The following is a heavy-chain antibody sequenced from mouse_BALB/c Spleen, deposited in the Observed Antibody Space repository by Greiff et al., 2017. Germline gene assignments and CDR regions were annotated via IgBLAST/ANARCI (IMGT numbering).Heavy chain of an antibody. CDR3: ARYYYGSRFAY. J-gene: IGHJ3*01. D-gene: IGHD1-1*01. CDR1: GYTFTDYN. Sequence: VQLQQSGPELVKPGASVKIPCKASGYTFTDYNMDWVKQSHGKSLEWIGDINPNNGGTIYNQKFKGKATLTVDKSSSTAYIELRSLTSEDTAVYYCARYYYGSRFAYWGQGTLVTVSA. V-gene: IGHV1-18*01. CDR2: INPNNGGT.